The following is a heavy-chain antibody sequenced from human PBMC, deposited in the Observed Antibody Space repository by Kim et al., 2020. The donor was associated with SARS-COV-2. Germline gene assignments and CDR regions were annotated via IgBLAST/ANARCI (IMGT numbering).Heavy chain of an antibody. Sequence: PSRKSRVTISVDSSKNHFSLKLTSVTAADTAVYYCAKAGALRGAFLNWFDPWSQGTLVTVSS. J-gene: IGHJ5*02. V-gene: IGHV4-34*01. CDR3: AKAGALRGAFLNWFDP. D-gene: IGHD3-10*01.